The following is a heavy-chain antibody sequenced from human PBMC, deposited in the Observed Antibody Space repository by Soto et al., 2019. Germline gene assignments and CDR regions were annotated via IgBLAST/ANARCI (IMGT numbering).Heavy chain of an antibody. CDR3: ARLFRSSWYNWFDP. J-gene: IGHJ5*02. Sequence: SETLSLTCTVSGGSISSYYWSWIRQPPGKGLEWIGYIYYSGSTNYNPSLKSRVTISVDTSKNQFSLKLSPVTAADTAVYYCARLFRSSWYNWFDPWGQGTLVTVSS. CDR2: IYYSGST. D-gene: IGHD6-13*01. CDR1: GGSISSYY. V-gene: IGHV4-59*08.